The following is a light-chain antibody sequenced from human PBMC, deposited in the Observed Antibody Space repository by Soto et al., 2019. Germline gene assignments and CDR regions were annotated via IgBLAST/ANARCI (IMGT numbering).Light chain of an antibody. J-gene: IGKJ1*01. CDR3: QLFDSSLWT. Sequence: EIVLTQSPGTLSLSPGERATLSCRASQSVSGIYLAWYQQKPGQAPRLLIYGGSSRATGIPDRFSVSGSGTEFTLTISRLQPEDFAVYYCQLFDSSLWTLGQGTKVEIK. CDR2: GGS. V-gene: IGKV3-20*01. CDR1: QSVSGIY.